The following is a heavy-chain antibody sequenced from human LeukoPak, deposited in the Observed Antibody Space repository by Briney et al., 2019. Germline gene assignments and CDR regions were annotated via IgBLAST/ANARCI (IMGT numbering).Heavy chain of an antibody. CDR3: AREASRYYYYGMDV. CDR1: GFTFSSYA. CDR2: ISYDGSNK. J-gene: IGHJ6*02. Sequence: PGGSLRLSCAASGFTFSSYAMHWVRQAPGKGLEWVAVISYDGSNKYYADSVKGRFTISRDNSKNTLYLQMNSLRAEDTAVYYCAREASRYYYYGMDVWGQGTTVTVSS. V-gene: IGHV3-30-3*01.